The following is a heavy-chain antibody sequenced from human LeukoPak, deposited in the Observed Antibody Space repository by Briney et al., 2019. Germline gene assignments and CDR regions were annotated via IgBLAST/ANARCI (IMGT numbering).Heavy chain of an antibody. J-gene: IGHJ4*02. V-gene: IGHV3-21*01. CDR2: ISSSSSYI. D-gene: IGHD6-13*01. CDR1: GFRFSSYD. CDR3: ARVGSMYSSSWYYFDD. Sequence: PGGSLRLSCAASGFRFSSYDMNWVRRAPGKGLEWVSSISSSSSYIYYADSVKGRFAISRDNAKNSLYLQMNSLRAEDTAVYYYARVGSMYSSSWYYFDDWGQGTLVTVSS.